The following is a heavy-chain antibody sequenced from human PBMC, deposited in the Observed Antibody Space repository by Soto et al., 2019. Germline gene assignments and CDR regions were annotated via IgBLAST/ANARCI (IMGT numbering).Heavy chain of an antibody. CDR3: VFYGDYNYGMDV. J-gene: IGHJ6*02. Sequence: ASVKVSCKASGYTFTSYYMHWVRQAPGQGLEWMGIINPSGGSTSYAQKFQGRATMTRDTSTSTVYMELSSLRSEDTAVYYCVFYGDYNYGMDVWGQGTMVTVSS. D-gene: IGHD4-17*01. V-gene: IGHV1-46*01. CDR2: INPSGGST. CDR1: GYTFTSYY.